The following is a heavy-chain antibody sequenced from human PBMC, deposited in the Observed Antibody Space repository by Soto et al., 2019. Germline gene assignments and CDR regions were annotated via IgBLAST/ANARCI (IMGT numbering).Heavy chain of an antibody. Sequence: GGSLRLSCAASGFTFSSYWMSWVRQAPGKGLEWVANIKQDGSEKYYVDSVKGRFTISRDNAKNSLYLQMNSLRAEDTAVYYCAREDPNYYYGMDVWGQGITVTVSS. CDR2: IKQDGSEK. V-gene: IGHV3-7*05. J-gene: IGHJ6*02. CDR1: GFTFSSYW. CDR3: AREDPNYYYGMDV.